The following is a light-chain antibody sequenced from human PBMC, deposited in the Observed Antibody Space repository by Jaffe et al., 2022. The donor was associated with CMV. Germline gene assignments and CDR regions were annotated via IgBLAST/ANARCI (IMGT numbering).Light chain of an antibody. CDR1: QSILYSSNDKNY. V-gene: IGKV4-1*01. J-gene: IGKJ1*01. Sequence: DIVMTQSPDSLAVSLGERATINCKSSQSILYSSNDKNYLAWYQQKPGQPPKLLIYWASTRESGVPDRFSGSGSGTDFTLTISGLQAEDVAIYYCQQYYSTPPYVTFGQGTKVEIK. CDR3: QQYYSTPPYVT. CDR2: WAS.